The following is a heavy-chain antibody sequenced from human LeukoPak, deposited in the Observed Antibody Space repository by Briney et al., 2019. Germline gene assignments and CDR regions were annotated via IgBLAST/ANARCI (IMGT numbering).Heavy chain of an antibody. D-gene: IGHD7-27*01. CDR2: IHHTGTP. J-gene: IGHJ4*02. V-gene: IGHV4-39*01. Sequence: SETLSLICIVSGASISTNTHYWGWVHQPPGKGLEWIASIHHTGTPYYNPSLKSRVTISVDTSKNQFSLQFSSVIAADTAVYYCMRHASGEPPRYWGQGTLVTASS. CDR1: GASISTNTHY. CDR3: MRHASGEPPRY.